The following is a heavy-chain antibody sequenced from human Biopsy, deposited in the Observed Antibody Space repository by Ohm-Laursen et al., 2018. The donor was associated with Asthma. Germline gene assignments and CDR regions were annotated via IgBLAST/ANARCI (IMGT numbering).Heavy chain of an antibody. Sequence: SLRLSCAAFGFTFRTYGMHWVRQAPGKGLEWVAFISYDGSNKYYADSVKGRFTISRDNSKNTLYLQMNSLRAEDTAVYYCAREGGDYLSGYYYYYGMDVWGQGTTVTVSS. CDR3: AREGGDYLSGYYYYYGMDV. V-gene: IGHV3-30*03. D-gene: IGHD4-17*01. CDR1: GFTFRTYG. CDR2: ISYDGSNK. J-gene: IGHJ6*02.